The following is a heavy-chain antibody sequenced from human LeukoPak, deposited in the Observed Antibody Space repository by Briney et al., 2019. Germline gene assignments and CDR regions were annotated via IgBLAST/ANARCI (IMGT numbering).Heavy chain of an antibody. V-gene: IGHV3-33*06. D-gene: IGHD5-18*01. CDR2: IWYDGSKK. CDR3: VKGHWMQLWSYFDY. J-gene: IGHJ4*02. CDR1: GFTFSSYG. Sequence: PGRSLRLSCAASGFTFSSYGMHWVRQAPGKGLEWVAVIWYDGSKKYYADSVKGRFTISRDNSKNTLYLQMNSLSAEDTAVYYCVKGHWMQLWSYFDYWGQGTLVTVSS.